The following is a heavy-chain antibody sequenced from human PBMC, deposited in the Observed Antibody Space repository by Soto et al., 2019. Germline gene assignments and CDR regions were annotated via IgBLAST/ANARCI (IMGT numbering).Heavy chain of an antibody. CDR1: GDSVSSNTAS. CDR3: AKGDNLGPKTGYAFDP. CDR2: TYFRSKWYN. Sequence: SQTLLLTCAISGDSVSSNTASWNWIRQSPSRGLEWLGRTYFRSKWYNDYAVSVKSRIIINPDTSNNQCSLQLNSVTPEDTAVYFCAKGDNLGPKTGYAFDPWGQGIMVTVSS. V-gene: IGHV6-1*01. J-gene: IGHJ5*02. D-gene: IGHD5-12*01.